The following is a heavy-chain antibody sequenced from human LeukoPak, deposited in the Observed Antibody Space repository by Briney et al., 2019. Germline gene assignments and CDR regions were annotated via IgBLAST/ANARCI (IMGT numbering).Heavy chain of an antibody. CDR3: AKARDAYAPGPDWFDP. CDR2: ISYDGSNK. D-gene: IGHD5-24*01. Sequence: GGSLRLSCAASGFTFSSYGMHWVRQAPGKGLEWVAVISYDGSNKYYADSVKGRFTISRDNSKNTLYLQMNSLRAEDTAVYYCAKARDAYAPGPDWFDPWGEGTLVTVSS. CDR1: GFTFSSYG. J-gene: IGHJ5*02. V-gene: IGHV3-30*18.